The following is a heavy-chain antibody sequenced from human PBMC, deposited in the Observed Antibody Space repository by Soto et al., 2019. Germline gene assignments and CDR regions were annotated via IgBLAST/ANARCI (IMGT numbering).Heavy chain of an antibody. J-gene: IGHJ6*02. V-gene: IGHV1-2*04. Sequence: ASVKVSCKASGYTFTGYYMHWVRQAPGQGLEWMGWINPNSGGTNYAQKFQGWVTMTRDTSISTAYMELSRLRSDDTAVYYCARGGNSSWYNSFYGMDVWGQGTTVTVSS. CDR3: ARGGNSSWYNSFYGMDV. CDR1: GYTFTGYY. CDR2: INPNSGGT. D-gene: IGHD6-13*01.